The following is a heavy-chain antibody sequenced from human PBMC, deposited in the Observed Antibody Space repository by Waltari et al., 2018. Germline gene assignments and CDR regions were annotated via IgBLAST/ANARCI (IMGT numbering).Heavy chain of an antibody. CDR2: IKSKTDGGTT. V-gene: IGHV3-15*01. D-gene: IGHD2-21*02. J-gene: IGHJ4*02. Sequence: EVQLVESGGGLVKPGGSLRLSCAASGFTFSNAWMSWVRQAPGKGLEWVGRIKSKTDGGTTDYAAPVKGRFTISRDDSKNTLYLQMNSLKTEDTAVYYCTADGNYGGNSDFDYWGQGTLVTVSS. CDR3: TADGNYGGNSDFDY. CDR1: GFTFSNAW.